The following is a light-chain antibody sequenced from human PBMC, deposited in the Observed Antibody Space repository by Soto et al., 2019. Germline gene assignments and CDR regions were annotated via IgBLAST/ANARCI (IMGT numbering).Light chain of an antibody. V-gene: IGKV1-39*01. CDR2: AAS. CDR1: QSISNY. CDR3: QQSYSTPWT. J-gene: IGKJ1*01. Sequence: DIQMTQSPSSLSASVGDRVTITCRASQSISNYLNWYQQKPGKAPKLLIYAASSLQSGVPSSFSGSGSGTDFTLTISSLRPEDFATYYCQQSYSTPWTFGQGTKVEIK.